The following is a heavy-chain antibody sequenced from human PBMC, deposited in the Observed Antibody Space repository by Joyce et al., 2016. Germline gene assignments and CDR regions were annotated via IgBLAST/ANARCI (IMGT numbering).Heavy chain of an antibody. CDR1: GFTFSRYL. J-gene: IGHJ4*02. V-gene: IGHV3-74*01. Sequence: EVQLVESGGGLVQPGGSLRLSCAASGFTFSRYLMHWVRQAPGKGLVGVPRINSDGRDTNCADSVKGRFTISRDNAKNSLSLQMNSLRAEDTAVYYCARAGRGYSGTYYDYYFDYWGQGTLVTVSS. CDR3: ARAGRGYSGTYYDYYFDY. CDR2: INSDGRDT. D-gene: IGHD1-26*01.